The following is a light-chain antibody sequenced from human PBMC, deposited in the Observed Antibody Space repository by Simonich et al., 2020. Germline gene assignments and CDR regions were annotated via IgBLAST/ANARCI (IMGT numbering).Light chain of an antibody. V-gene: IGLV1-47*02. J-gene: IGLJ3*02. CDR1: SSNIGSTY. CDR2: GNN. CDR3: AAWDDSLSGGV. Sequence: QSVLTQPPSASGTPGQRVTISCSGSSSNIGSTYVNWYQQLPGTAPKLLLFGNNQRPSGVPDRFSGSKSGTSASLAISGLRAEDEADYYCAAWDDSLSGGVFGGGTKLTVL.